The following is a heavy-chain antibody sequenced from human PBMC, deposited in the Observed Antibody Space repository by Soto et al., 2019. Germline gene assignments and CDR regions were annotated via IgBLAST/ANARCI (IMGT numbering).Heavy chain of an antibody. CDR2: ISTNGVGT. CDR1: GFTLSGYA. Sequence: EVQLVESGGGLAQPGGSLRLSCAASGFTLSGYAMDWVRQAPGKGLEYVSGISTNGVGTYYANSVQGRFTISRDNSKNTVYLQMGSLRPEDMAVYYFARRARPDFYYMDVWGKGPTVTVSS. J-gene: IGHJ6*03. CDR3: ARRARPDFYYMDV. V-gene: IGHV3-64*01. D-gene: IGHD6-6*01.